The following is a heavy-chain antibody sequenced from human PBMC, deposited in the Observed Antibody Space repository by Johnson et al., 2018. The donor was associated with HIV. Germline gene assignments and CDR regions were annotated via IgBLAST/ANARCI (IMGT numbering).Heavy chain of an antibody. Sequence: VQLVESGGGLVQPGRSLRLSCAASGFTFDDYAMHWVRQAPGKGLEWVSGISWNSGSIGYADSVKGRFTISRDNARNSLYLQMNSLRAEDTAVDYFAKGWGACEIGGKGTMVTV. CDR3: AKGWGACEI. CDR1: GFTFDDYA. D-gene: IGHD3-16*01. J-gene: IGHJ3*02. CDR2: ISWNSGSI. V-gene: IGHV3-9*01.